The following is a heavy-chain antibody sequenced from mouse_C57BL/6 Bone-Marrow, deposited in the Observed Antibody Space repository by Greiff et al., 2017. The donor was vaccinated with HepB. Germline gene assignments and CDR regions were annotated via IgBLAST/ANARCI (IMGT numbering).Heavy chain of an antibody. CDR3: ARHYDGSSYRYFDV. CDR1: GFTFSSYG. CDR2: ISSGGSYT. D-gene: IGHD1-1*01. V-gene: IGHV5-6*01. J-gene: IGHJ1*03. Sequence: EVKVVESGGDLVKPGGSLKLSCAASGFTFSSYGMSWVRQTPDKRLEWVATISSGGSYTYYPDSVKGRFTISRDNAKNTLYLQMSSLKSDDTAMYYCARHYDGSSYRYFDVWGTGTTVTVSS.